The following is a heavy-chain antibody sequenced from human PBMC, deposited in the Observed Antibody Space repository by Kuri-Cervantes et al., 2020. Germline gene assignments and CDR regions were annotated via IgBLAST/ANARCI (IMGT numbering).Heavy chain of an antibody. D-gene: IGHD6-19*01. Sequence: ESLKISCTVSGGSISSHYWSWLRHPAGERLEWIGRLYTRGTTTYNPSLKSRVTISLDRSMNQFSLKLRSVTAADTAVYYCAMFLWGIAVAGTRWFDPWGQGTLVTVSS. V-gene: IGHV4-4*07. J-gene: IGHJ5*02. CDR2: LYTRGTT. CDR3: AMFLWGIAVAGTRWFDP. CDR1: GGSISSHY.